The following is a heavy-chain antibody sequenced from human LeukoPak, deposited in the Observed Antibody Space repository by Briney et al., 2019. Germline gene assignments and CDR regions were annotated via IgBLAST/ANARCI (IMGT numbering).Heavy chain of an antibody. Sequence: GGSLRLSCAASGFTFSDYWMTWVRQAPGKGLEWVANIRRDGGEKYYVDPVKGRFTISRDNAENSVFLQMNSLRAEDTAVYYCARDDYGNYVYWGQGTLVTVSS. CDR2: IRRDGGEK. CDR3: ARDDYGNYVY. V-gene: IGHV3-7*01. J-gene: IGHJ4*02. CDR1: GFTFSDYW. D-gene: IGHD4-11*01.